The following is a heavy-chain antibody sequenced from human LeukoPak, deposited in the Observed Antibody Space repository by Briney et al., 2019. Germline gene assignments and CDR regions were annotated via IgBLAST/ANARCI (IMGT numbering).Heavy chain of an antibody. CDR3: ARRPHDYGDPWRGMDV. D-gene: IGHD4-17*01. J-gene: IGHJ6*02. CDR1: GYTFTSYA. V-gene: IGHV1-3*01. CDR2: INAGNGNT. Sequence: ASVKVSCKASGYTFTSYAMHWVRQAPGQRREWMGWINAGNGNTKYSQKFQGRVTITRDTSASTAYMELSSLRSEETAVYYCARRPHDYGDPWRGMDVWGQGATVTVSS.